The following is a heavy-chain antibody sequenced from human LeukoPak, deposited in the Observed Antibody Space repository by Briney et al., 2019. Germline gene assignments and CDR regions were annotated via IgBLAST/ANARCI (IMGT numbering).Heavy chain of an antibody. Sequence: GESLKISCKGSGYSFSTYWIGWVRQMPGKGLEWLGIIYPGDSDTRYSPSFQGQVTISADKSISTAYLQWSSLRASDTAMHYCARQPSGNYGSGAFDIWGQGTMVTVSS. V-gene: IGHV5-51*01. CDR3: ARQPSGNYGSGAFDI. CDR1: GYSFSTYW. CDR2: IYPGDSDT. D-gene: IGHD1-26*01. J-gene: IGHJ3*02.